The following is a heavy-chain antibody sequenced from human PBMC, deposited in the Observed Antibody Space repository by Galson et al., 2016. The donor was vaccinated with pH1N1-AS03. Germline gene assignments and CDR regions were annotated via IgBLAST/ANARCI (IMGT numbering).Heavy chain of an antibody. CDR3: AKGDDFWSGYSPNYYYCMDV. J-gene: IGHJ6*03. V-gene: IGHV3-23*01. Sequence: SLRLSCAASGFSFSTYATTWVRQAPGKGLEWVSGISGSGGTTYYAESVKGRSAISRDNSKNTLYLLMNSLRAEDTAVYYCAKGDDFWSGYSPNYYYCMDVWGKGTTVTVSS. CDR1: GFSFSTYA. CDR2: ISGSGGTT. D-gene: IGHD3-3*01.